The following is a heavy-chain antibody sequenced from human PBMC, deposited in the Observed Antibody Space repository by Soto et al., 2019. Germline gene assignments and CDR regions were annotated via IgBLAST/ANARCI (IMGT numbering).Heavy chain of an antibody. CDR3: ARDRGYSGSYYYFDY. D-gene: IGHD1-26*01. J-gene: IGHJ4*02. CDR1: GFTFSSYA. Sequence: QVQLVESGGGVVQPGRSLRLSCAASGFTFSSYAMHWVRQAPGKGLEWVAVISYDGSNKYYADSVKGRFTISRDNSKNTLYLQMNSLRAEDTAVYYCARDRGYSGSYYYFDYWGQGTLVTVSS. CDR2: ISYDGSNK. V-gene: IGHV3-30-3*01.